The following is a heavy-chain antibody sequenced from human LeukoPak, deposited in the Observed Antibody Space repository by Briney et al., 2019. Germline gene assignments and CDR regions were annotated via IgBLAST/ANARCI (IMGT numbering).Heavy chain of an antibody. CDR3: ARRSIVRGGGVDY. V-gene: IGHV4-39*01. D-gene: IGHD3-10*01. J-gene: IGHJ4*02. CDR2: IYYSGST. CDR1: GGSISSSSYY. Sequence: PSETLSLTCTVSGGSISSSSYYWGWIRQPPGKGLEWIGSIYYSGSTYYNPSLKSRVTISVDTSKNQFSLKLSSVTAADTAVYYCARRSIVRGGGVDYWGQGTLVTVSS.